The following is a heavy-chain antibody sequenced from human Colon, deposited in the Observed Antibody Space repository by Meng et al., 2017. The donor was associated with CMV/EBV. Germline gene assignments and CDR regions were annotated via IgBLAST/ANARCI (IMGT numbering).Heavy chain of an antibody. V-gene: IGHV3-74*01. CDR3: ARPRESSSGWFDP. Sequence: AYGFTFSSYWMHWVRQAPGKGLVWVSRINRDGSSTSYADSVKGRFTISRDNAKNTLYLQMNSLRAEDTAVYYCARPRESSSGWFDPWGQGTLVTVSS. J-gene: IGHJ5*02. D-gene: IGHD6-6*01. CDR1: GFTFSSYW. CDR2: INRDGSST.